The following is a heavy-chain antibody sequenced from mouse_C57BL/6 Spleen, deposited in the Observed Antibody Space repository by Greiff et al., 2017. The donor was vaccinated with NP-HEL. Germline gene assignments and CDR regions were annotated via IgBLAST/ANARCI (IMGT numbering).Heavy chain of an antibody. CDR1: GYAFTNYL. CDR3: ARSKDGYYVDYAMDY. D-gene: IGHD2-3*01. CDR2: INPGSGGT. Sequence: QVQLQQSGAELVRPGTSVKVSCKASGYAFTNYLIEWVKQRPGQGLEWIGVINPGSGGTNYNEKFKGKATLTADKSSSTAYMQLSSLTSEDSAVYFCARSKDGYYVDYAMDYWGQGTSVTVSS. V-gene: IGHV1-54*01. J-gene: IGHJ4*01.